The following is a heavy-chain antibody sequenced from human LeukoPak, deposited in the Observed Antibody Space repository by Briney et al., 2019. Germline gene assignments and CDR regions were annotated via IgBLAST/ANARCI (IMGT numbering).Heavy chain of an antibody. CDR1: GFTFSSYG. CDR3: ARDLRGIDY. D-gene: IGHD3-16*01. CDR2: IWYDGSNK. Sequence: GGSLRLSCAASGFTFSSYGMHWVRQAPGKGLGWVAVIWYDGSNKYYADSVKGRFTISRDNSKNTLYLQMNSLRAEDTAVYYCARDLRGIDYWGQGTLVTVSS. V-gene: IGHV3-33*01. J-gene: IGHJ4*02.